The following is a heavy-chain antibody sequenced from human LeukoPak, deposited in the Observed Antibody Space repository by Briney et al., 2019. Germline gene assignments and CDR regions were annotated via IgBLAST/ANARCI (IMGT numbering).Heavy chain of an antibody. Sequence: SETLSLTCAVCGGSFSGYYWSWIRQPPGKGLEWIGEINHSGSTNYNPSLKSRVTISVDTSKNQFSLKLSSVTAADTAVYYCARGPNWVGFDYWGQGTLVTVSS. CDR3: ARGPNWVGFDY. CDR1: GGSFSGYY. J-gene: IGHJ4*02. D-gene: IGHD7-27*01. V-gene: IGHV4-34*01. CDR2: INHSGST.